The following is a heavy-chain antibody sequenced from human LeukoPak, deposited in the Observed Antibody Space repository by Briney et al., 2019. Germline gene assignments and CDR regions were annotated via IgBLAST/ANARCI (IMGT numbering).Heavy chain of an antibody. D-gene: IGHD1-26*01. V-gene: IGHV4-4*07. Sequence: PSETLSLTCTVSGGPITGNYWSWIRQPAGKRLEYIGRMFASGSYYYNPSFKGRVTMSVDTPKKEVSLNLASVTAADTAIYYCARDRPGSGSYYSHFDTWGQGILVTVSS. CDR1: GGPITGNY. CDR3: ARDRPGSGSYYSHFDT. CDR2: MFASGSY. J-gene: IGHJ1*01.